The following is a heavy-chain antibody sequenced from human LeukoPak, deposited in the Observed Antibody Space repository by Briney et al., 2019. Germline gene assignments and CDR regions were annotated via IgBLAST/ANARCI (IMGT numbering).Heavy chain of an antibody. J-gene: IGHJ4*02. Sequence: GGSLRLSCAASGFTFSSYWMSWVRQAPGKGLEWVANIKQDGSEKYYVDSVKGRFTISRDNAKNSPYLQMNSLRAEDTAVYYCARDKQGTPLFNTETRLDFWGQGTLVTVSS. CDR3: ARDKQGTPLFNTETRLDF. CDR2: IKQDGSEK. CDR1: GFTFSSYW. V-gene: IGHV3-7*01. D-gene: IGHD2-15*01.